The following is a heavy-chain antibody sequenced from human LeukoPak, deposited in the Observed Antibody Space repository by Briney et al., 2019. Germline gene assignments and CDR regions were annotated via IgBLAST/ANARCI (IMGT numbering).Heavy chain of an antibody. CDR2: INPNSGGT. CDR1: GGTFSRYA. V-gene: IGHV1-2*02. D-gene: IGHD7-27*01. J-gene: IGHJ4*02. CDR3: ARDLSSTSNWEFDY. Sequence: ASVKVSCKASGGTFSRYAISWVRQAPGQGLEWMGGINPNSGGTEYPPNFQGRVTMTRDTSISATYMELNRLTSDDTAVYYCARDLSSTSNWEFDYWGQGTLVTVSS.